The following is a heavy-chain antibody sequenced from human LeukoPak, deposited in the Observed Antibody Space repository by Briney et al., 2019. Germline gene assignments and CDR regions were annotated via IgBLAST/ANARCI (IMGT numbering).Heavy chain of an antibody. Sequence: GASVKVSCKASGYTFTGYYMHWVRQAPGQGLEWMGWINPNSGGTNYAQKFQGRVTMTRDTSISTAYMELSRLRSDDTAVYYCARRGSSLCYYYYMDVWGKGTTVTVSS. CDR1: GYTFTGYY. CDR2: INPNSGGT. D-gene: IGHD6-13*01. CDR3: ARRGSSLCYYYYMDV. J-gene: IGHJ6*03. V-gene: IGHV1-2*02.